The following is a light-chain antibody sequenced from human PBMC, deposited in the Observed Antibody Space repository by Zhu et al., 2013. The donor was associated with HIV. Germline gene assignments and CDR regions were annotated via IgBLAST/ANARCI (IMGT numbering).Light chain of an antibody. CDR3: QVWDSSTDDYV. CDR1: KLGYKY. V-gene: IGLV3-1*01. Sequence: SYDLTQSPSVSLSPGQTASITCSGDKLGYKYASWYQQKPGQSPVLVIFQDTERPSGIPERFSGSNSGNTATLTISRVDVGDEADYYCQVWDSSTDDYVFGPGTKVTVL. J-gene: IGLJ1*01. CDR2: QDT.